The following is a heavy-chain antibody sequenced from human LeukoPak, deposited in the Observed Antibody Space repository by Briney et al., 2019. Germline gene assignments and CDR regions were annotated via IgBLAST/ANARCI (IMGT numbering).Heavy chain of an antibody. CDR2: IYHSGST. J-gene: IGHJ4*02. Sequence: PSETLSLTCAVSGGSISSGGYSWSWIRQPPGKGLEWIGYIYHSGSTYYNPSLKSRVTISVDRSKNLYSLKLSSVTAADTAVYYCARESPDCSGGSCYSRVFDYWGQGTLVTVSS. CDR3: ARESPDCSGGSCYSRVFDY. D-gene: IGHD2-15*01. V-gene: IGHV4-30-2*01. CDR1: GGSISSGGYS.